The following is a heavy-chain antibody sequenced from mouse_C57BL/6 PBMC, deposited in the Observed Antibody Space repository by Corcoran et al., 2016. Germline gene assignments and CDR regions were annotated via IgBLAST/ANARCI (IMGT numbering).Heavy chain of an antibody. CDR3: ARGIYYGNYGDFDY. Sequence: QIQLVQSGPELKKPGETVKISCKASGYTFTTYGMSWVKQAPGKGLKWMGWINTYSGVPTYADDFKGRFAFSLETSASTAYLQINNLKNEDTATYFCARGIYYGNYGDFDYWGQGTTLTVSS. V-gene: IGHV9-3*01. J-gene: IGHJ2*01. D-gene: IGHD2-1*01. CDR2: INTYSGVP. CDR1: GYTFTTYG.